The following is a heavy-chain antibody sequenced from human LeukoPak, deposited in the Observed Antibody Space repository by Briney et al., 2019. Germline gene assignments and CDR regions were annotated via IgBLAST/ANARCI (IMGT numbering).Heavy chain of an antibody. CDR1: GITLSNAW. D-gene: IGHD1-26*01. CDR3: ARILTSYYYFDF. J-gene: IGHJ4*02. V-gene: IGHV3-48*01. CDR2: IGSSRSTI. Sequence: QPGGSPRLSCVASGITLSNAWMTWVCQAPGKGLEWVSYIGSSRSTIYYADSVKGRFTISRDNAKNSLYLQMNSLRAEDTAVYFCARILTSYYYFDFWGQGTLVTVSS.